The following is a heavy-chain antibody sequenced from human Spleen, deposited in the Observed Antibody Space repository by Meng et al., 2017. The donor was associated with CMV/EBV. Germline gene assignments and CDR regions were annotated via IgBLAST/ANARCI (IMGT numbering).Heavy chain of an antibody. D-gene: IGHD6-13*01. CDR1: GFPFSSYW. Sequence: GGSLRLSCAASGFPFSSYWMSWVRQAPGKGLEWVANVKPDGSEKYYGDSVKGRFTISRDNAKSSLYLQMNSLRAEDTAVYYCGRGPLIAAAGSYWGQGTLVTVSS. J-gene: IGHJ4*02. CDR3: GRGPLIAAAGSY. V-gene: IGHV3-7*03. CDR2: VKPDGSEK.